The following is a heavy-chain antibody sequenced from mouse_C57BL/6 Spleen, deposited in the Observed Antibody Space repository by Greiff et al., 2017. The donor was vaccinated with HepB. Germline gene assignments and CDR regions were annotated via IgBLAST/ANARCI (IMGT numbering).Heavy chain of an antibody. CDR2: INPYNGGT. CDR1: GYTFTDYY. Sequence: EVQLVESGPVLVKPGASVKMSCKASGYTFTDYYMNWVKQSHGKSLEWIGVINPYNGGTSYNQKFKGKATLTVDKSSSTAYMELNSLTSEDSAVYYCARRGSSYYFDYWGQGTTLTVSS. V-gene: IGHV1-19*01. J-gene: IGHJ2*01. CDR3: ARRGSSYYFDY.